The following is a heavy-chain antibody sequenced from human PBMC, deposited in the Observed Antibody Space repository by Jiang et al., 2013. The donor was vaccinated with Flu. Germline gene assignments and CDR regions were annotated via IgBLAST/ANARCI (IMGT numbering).Heavy chain of an antibody. V-gene: IGHV4-34*01. CDR3: ARAFHYDFWSGFYFDY. CDR1: GGSFSGYY. J-gene: IGHJ4*02. Sequence: LLKPSETLPLTCAVYGGSFSGYYWSWIRQPPGKGLEWIGEINHSGSTNYNPSLKSRVTISVDTSKNQFSLKLSSVTAADTAVYYCARAFHYDFWSGFYFDYWGQGTLVTVSS. D-gene: IGHD3-3*01. CDR2: INHSGST.